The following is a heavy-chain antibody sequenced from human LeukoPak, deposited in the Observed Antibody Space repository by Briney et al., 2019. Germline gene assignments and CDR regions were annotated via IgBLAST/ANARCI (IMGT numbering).Heavy chain of an antibody. J-gene: IGHJ3*02. CDR3: ARSEDGYTFDAFDI. D-gene: IGHD5-24*01. CDR1: DDLIRRES. Sequence: PSETLSLTCTVSDDLIRRESWTWIRQPPGKGLEYIGYISYSGTTDYKPSLESRVTISRGTSKNQFSLRLSSVTAADTAVYYCARSEDGYTFDAFDIWGQGTMVTVPS. V-gene: IGHV4-59*01. CDR2: ISYSGTT.